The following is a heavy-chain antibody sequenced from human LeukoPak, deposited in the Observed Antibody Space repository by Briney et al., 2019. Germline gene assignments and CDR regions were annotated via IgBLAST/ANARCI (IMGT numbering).Heavy chain of an antibody. CDR3: ATPSGYSSSWYSAFDY. Sequence: SETLSLTCTVSGGSISRSSYYWGWIRQPPGKGLEWIGSIYYSGSTYYNPSLKSRVTISVDTSKNQFSLKLSSVTAADTAVYYCATPSGYSSSWYSAFDYWGQGTLVTVSS. J-gene: IGHJ4*02. CDR1: GGSISRSSYY. D-gene: IGHD6-13*01. CDR2: IYYSGST. V-gene: IGHV4-39*01.